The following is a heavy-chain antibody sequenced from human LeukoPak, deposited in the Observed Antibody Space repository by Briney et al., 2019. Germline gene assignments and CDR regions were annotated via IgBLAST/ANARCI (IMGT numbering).Heavy chain of an antibody. CDR2: ISAYNGNT. CDR3: ARALYYDFWSGQIYYYYGMDV. D-gene: IGHD3-3*01. CDR1: GYTFTSYG. V-gene: IGHV1-18*01. J-gene: IGHJ6*02. Sequence: GASVKVSCKAPGYTFTSYGISWVRQAPGQGLEWMGWISAYNGNTNYAQKLQGRVTMTTDTSTSTAYMELRSLRSDDTAVYYCARALYYDFWSGQIYYYYGMDVWGQGTTVTVSS.